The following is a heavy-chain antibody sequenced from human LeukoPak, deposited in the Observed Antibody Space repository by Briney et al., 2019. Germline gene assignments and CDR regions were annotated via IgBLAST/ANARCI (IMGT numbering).Heavy chain of an antibody. D-gene: IGHD4-17*01. CDR2: INHSGST. CDR3: ARHPPTVTRGFGY. CDR1: GGSFSGYY. Sequence: SETLSLTCAVYGGSFSGYYWSWVRQPPGKGLEWMGEINHSGSTNYNPSLKSRVTISVDTSKNQFSLKLSSVTAADTAVYYCARHPPTVTRGFGYWGQGTLVTASS. J-gene: IGHJ4*02. V-gene: IGHV4-34*01.